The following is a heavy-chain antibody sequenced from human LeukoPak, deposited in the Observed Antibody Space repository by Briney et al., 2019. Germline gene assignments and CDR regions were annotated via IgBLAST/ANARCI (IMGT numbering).Heavy chain of an antibody. CDR1: GGSISSYY. CDR2: IYYSGST. Sequence: SETLSLTCTVSGGSISSYYWSWIRQPPGKGLEWIGYIYYSGSTNYNPSLKSRVTISVDTSKNQFSLTLSSVTAADTAVYYCARRRAPRSTSQYYYYYMDVWGKGTTVTVSS. CDR3: ARRRAPRSTSQYYYYYMDV. V-gene: IGHV4-59*12. D-gene: IGHD2-2*01. J-gene: IGHJ6*03.